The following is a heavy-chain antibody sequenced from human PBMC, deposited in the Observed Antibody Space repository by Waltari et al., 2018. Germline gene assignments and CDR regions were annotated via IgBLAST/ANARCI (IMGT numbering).Heavy chain of an antibody. D-gene: IGHD3-3*01. CDR1: GFTFSSYS. Sequence: EVQLVESGGGLVQPGGSLRLSCAASGFTFSSYSMNWVRQAPGKGLAWVSYISSSSSTIYYADSVKGRFTISRDNAKNSLYLQMNSLRAEDTAVYYCARDRTIFDAFDIWGQGTMVTVSS. J-gene: IGHJ3*02. V-gene: IGHV3-48*01. CDR2: ISSSSSTI. CDR3: ARDRTIFDAFDI.